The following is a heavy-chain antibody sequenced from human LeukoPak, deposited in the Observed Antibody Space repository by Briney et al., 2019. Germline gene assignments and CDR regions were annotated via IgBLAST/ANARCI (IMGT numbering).Heavy chain of an antibody. CDR2: ISAYNGNT. V-gene: IGHV1-18*01. CDR1: GYTFTSYG. J-gene: IGHJ6*02. Sequence: ASVKVSCKASGYTFTSYGISWVRQAPGQGLEWMGWISAYNGNTNYAQKLQGSVTMTTDTSTSTAYMELRSLRSDDTAVYYSARAPCSSSSIGCYYGMDVWGQGTKVSVCS. D-gene: IGHD6-13*01. CDR3: ARAPCSSSSIGCYYGMDV.